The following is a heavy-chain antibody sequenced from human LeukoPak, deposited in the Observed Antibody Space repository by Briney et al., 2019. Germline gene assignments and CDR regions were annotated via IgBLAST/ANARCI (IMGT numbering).Heavy chain of an antibody. CDR2: IYYSGST. CDR3: ARDWSAWDDFFSHLDV. CDR1: GGSISSYY. J-gene: IGHJ6*04. D-gene: IGHD1-1*01. Sequence: SETLSLTCTVSGGSISSYYWSWIRQPPGKGLEWIGYIYYSGSTNYNPSLKSRLAMSVDTSKNQFSLKLTSVTAADTAIYYCARDWSAWDDFFSHLDVWGKGTSVTVSS. V-gene: IGHV4-59*12.